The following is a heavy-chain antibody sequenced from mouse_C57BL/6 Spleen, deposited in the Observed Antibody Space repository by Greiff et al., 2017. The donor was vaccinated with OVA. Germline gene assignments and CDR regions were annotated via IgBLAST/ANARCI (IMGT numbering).Heavy chain of an antibody. V-gene: IGHV10-1*01. CDR3: VRHEDSNYDYYAMDY. Sequence: EVMLVESGGGLVQPKGSLKLSCAASGFSFNTYAMNWVRQAPGKGLEWVARIRSKSNNYATYYADSVKDRFTISRDDSESMLYLQMNNLKTEDTAMYYCVRHEDSNYDYYAMDYWGQGTSVTVSS. D-gene: IGHD2-5*01. CDR2: IRSKSNNYAT. J-gene: IGHJ4*01. CDR1: GFSFNTYA.